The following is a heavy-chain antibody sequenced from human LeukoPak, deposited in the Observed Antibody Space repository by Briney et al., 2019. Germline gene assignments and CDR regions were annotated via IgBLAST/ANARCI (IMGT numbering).Heavy chain of an antibody. CDR2: INPHSGGT. Sequence: ASVKVSCKASGYTFSDYYIHWVRQAPGQGLEWMGWINPHSGGTNSAQKFQGRVTMTRDTSISTAYMELNNLRSDDAAVYYCARAVDTDDYWGQGTLVTVSS. J-gene: IGHJ4*02. D-gene: IGHD5-18*01. V-gene: IGHV1-2*02. CDR3: ARAVDTDDY. CDR1: GYTFSDYY.